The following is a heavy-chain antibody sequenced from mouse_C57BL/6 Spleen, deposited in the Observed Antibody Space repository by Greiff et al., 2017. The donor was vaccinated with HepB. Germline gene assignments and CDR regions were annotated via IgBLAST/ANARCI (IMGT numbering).Heavy chain of an antibody. CDR2: IDPEDGET. CDR1: GFNIKDYY. CDR3: ARSYYDYDGDWYFDV. V-gene: IGHV14-2*01. J-gene: IGHJ1*03. D-gene: IGHD2-4*01. Sequence: VQLQQSGAELVKPGASVKLSCTASGFNIKDYYMHWVKQRTEQGLEWIGRIDPEDGETKYAPKFQGKATITADTSSNTAYMQLSSLTTEDSAIYYCARSYYDYDGDWYFDVWGTGTTVTVSS.